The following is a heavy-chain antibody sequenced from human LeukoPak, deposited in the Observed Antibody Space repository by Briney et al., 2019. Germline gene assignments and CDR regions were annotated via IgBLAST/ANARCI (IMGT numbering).Heavy chain of an antibody. Sequence: GASVKVSCKASGYTFTSYYVHWVRQAPGQGLEWMGIINPSGGSTSYAQKFQGRVTMTRDTSTSTVYMELSSLRSEDTAVYYCARVEIEGSGSYYIGYFDYWGQGTLVTVSS. D-gene: IGHD3-10*01. CDR1: GYTFTSYY. CDR3: ARVEIEGSGSYYIGYFDY. V-gene: IGHV1-46*01. CDR2: INPSGGST. J-gene: IGHJ4*02.